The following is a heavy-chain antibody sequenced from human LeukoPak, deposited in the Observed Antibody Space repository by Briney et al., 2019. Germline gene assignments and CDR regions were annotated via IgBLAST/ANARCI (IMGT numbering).Heavy chain of an antibody. CDR2: IYPCDSDT. CDR1: GSGFTSYW. V-gene: IGHV5-51*01. J-gene: IGHJ6*02. CDR3: ARFPTFYYGMDV. Sequence: GVALQISSQVSGSGFTSYWIGWVRPMPGKGLEWMGIIYPCDSDTRYSPSFQGQVTISADQSISTAYLQWSSLKASDTAMYYCARFPTFYYGMDVWGQGTTVTVSS. D-gene: IGHD2/OR15-2a*01.